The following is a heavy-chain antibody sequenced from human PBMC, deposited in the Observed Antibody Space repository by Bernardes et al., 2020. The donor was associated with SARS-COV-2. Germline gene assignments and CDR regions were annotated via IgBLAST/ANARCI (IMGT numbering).Heavy chain of an antibody. J-gene: IGHJ4*02. V-gene: IGHV3-30*18. Sequence: GGSLRLSCAASGFTFSGYGMHWVRQAPGKGLEWVAVISYAGNNTYYADSVRGRFSISRDNSKNTLYLQMNSLRAEDTATYYCAKDRTADQTHADYWGQGTLVTVSS. CDR1: GFTFSGYG. CDR3: AKDRTADQTHADY. D-gene: IGHD4-17*01. CDR2: ISYAGNNT.